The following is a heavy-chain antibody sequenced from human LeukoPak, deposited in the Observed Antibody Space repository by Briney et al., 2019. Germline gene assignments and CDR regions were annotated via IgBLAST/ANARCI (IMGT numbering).Heavy chain of an antibody. J-gene: IGHJ6*03. D-gene: IGHD3-9*01. V-gene: IGHV7-4-1*02. CDR3: ARGLDILTGYYPFYYYYMDV. Sequence: GASVKVSCKASGYTLTSYAMNWVRQAPGQGLEWMGWINTNTGNPTYAQGFTGRFVFSLDTSVSTAYLQISSLKAEDTAVYYCARGLDILTGYYPFYYYYMDVWGKGTTVTVSS. CDR1: GYTLTSYA. CDR2: INTNTGNP.